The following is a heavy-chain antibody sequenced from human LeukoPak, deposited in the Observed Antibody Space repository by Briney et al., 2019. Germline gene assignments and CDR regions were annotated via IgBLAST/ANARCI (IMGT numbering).Heavy chain of an antibody. J-gene: IGHJ4*02. V-gene: IGHV3-33*01. D-gene: IGHD6-19*01. Sequence: GGSLRLSCAASGFTFSSYGMHWVRQAPGKGLEWVAVIWYDGSNKYYADSVKGRFTISRDNSKNTLYLQMNSLRAEDTAVYYCARETGTVAEGYFDYWGQGTLVTVSS. CDR3: ARETGTVAEGYFDY. CDR2: IWYDGSNK. CDR1: GFTFSSYG.